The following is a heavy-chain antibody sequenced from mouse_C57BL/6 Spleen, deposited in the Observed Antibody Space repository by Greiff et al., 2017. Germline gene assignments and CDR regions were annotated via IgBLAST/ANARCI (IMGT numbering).Heavy chain of an antibody. CDR1: GYSFTSYY. CDR3: ASPTVVAEDYAMDY. J-gene: IGHJ4*01. CDR2: IYPGSGNT. Sequence: VQLQQSGPELVKPGASVKISCKASGYSFTSYYIHWVKQRPGQGLAWIGWIYPGSGNTKYNEKFKGKATLTADTSSSTAYMQLSSLTSEDSAVYYCASPTVVAEDYAMDYWGQGTSVTVSS. V-gene: IGHV1-66*01. D-gene: IGHD1-1*01.